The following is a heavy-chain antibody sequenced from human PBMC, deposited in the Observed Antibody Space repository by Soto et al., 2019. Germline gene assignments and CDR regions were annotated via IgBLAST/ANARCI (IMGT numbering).Heavy chain of an antibody. CDR2: IFHRGST. CDR1: GYSSTSVNW. Sequence: SATLSVNSEVSGYSSTSVNWRGWVRQSPGTGLEWIGEIFHRGSTYSNPSLRSRVLMSLDKSKNQFSLRLNSVTAADTAIYYCARKYFDTTISYLSYWGQG. J-gene: IGHJ4*02. D-gene: IGHD3-22*01. V-gene: IGHV4-4*02. CDR3: ARKYFDTTISYLSY.